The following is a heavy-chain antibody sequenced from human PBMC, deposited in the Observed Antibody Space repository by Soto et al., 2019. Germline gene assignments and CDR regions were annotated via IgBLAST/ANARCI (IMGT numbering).Heavy chain of an antibody. Sequence: SETLSLTCAVSGGSISSGGYSWSWTRQPPGKGLEWIGYIYYSGSTCYNPSLKSRVTISVDTSKNQFSLKLSSVTAADTAVYYCARVPRLKYCSGGSCYSGYYFDYWGQGTLVTVSS. J-gene: IGHJ4*02. CDR3: ARVPRLKYCSGGSCYSGYYFDY. D-gene: IGHD2-15*01. CDR2: IYYSGST. CDR1: GGSISSGGYS. V-gene: IGHV4-31*11.